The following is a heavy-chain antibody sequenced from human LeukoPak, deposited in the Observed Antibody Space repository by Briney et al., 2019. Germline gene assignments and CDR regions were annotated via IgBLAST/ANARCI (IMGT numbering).Heavy chain of an antibody. CDR2: IRQDGSTM. D-gene: IGHD3-10*01. Sequence: GGSLRLSCAASGFTFISYWMSWVRQAPGEGLEWVANIRQDGSTMSYVDSVRGRFTISRDNAKNSLYLQMSSLGADDTAVYYCVRDRGFGANDYWGQGTLVTVSS. J-gene: IGHJ4*02. V-gene: IGHV3-7*01. CDR3: VRDRGFGANDY. CDR1: GFTFISYW.